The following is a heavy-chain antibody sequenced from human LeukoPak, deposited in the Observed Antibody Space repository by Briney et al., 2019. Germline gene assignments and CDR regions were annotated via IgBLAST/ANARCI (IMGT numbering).Heavy chain of an antibody. Sequence: GGSLRLSCAASGFTLSSYSMSWVRQAPGKGLEWVSYISSSSSTIYYADSVKGRFTTARDNAKNSLYLQMKSLRAEDSAVYYCARRHDYSIDDAFDIWGQGTMVTVSS. CDR3: ARRHDYSIDDAFDI. CDR2: ISSSSSTI. V-gene: IGHV3-48*01. CDR1: GFTLSSYS. J-gene: IGHJ3*02. D-gene: IGHD4-11*01.